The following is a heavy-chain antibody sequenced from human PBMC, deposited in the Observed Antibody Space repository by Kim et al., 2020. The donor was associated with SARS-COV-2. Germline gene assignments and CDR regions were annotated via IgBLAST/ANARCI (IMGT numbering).Heavy chain of an antibody. CDR3: AREGYYNDSSGSFDY. J-gene: IGHJ4*02. CDR1: GGTISSYD. D-gene: IGHD3-22*01. Sequence: SETLSLTCTASGGTISSYDWSWIRQPPGKGLKWIGDINHSGGTNYNPALKSRVTISVETSKNQFSLKLSSVTAADTAVYYWAREGYYNDSSGSFDYWGQGTLVTVSS. V-gene: IGHV4-59*13. CDR2: INHSGGT.